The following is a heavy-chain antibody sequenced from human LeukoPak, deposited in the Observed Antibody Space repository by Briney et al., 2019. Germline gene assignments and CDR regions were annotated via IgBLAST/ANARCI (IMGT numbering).Heavy chain of an antibody. V-gene: IGHV4-59*08. CDR3: ARLGNWFDP. D-gene: IGHD3-16*01. Sequence: PSETLSLTCTVSGGSISGYYWSWIRQPPGKGLEWIGYIYYSGSTNYNPSLKSRVTISVDTSKNQFSLKLSSVTAADTAVYYCARLGNWFDPWGQGTLVTVSS. CDR1: GGSISGYY. CDR2: IYYSGST. J-gene: IGHJ5*02.